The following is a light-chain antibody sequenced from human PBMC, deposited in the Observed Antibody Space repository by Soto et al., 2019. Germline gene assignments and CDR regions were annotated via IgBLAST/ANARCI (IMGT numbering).Light chain of an antibody. CDR2: GAS. V-gene: IGKV3-15*01. J-gene: IGKJ1*01. Sequence: EIVMTQSPATLSVSPGEKATLSCRASQSVSSNLAWYQQKPGQAPRVLIYGASTRATGIPARFSGSGSGTXXXXXXXXXXSEDXAVYXXXQYNNWPWTFGQGTKVEIK. CDR3: XQYNNWPWT. CDR1: QSVSSN.